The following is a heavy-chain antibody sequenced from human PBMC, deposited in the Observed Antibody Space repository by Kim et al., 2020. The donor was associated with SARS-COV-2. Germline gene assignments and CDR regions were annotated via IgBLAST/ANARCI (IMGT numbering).Heavy chain of an antibody. CDR2: INSDGSST. J-gene: IGHJ4*02. D-gene: IGHD6-19*01. Sequence: GGSLRLSCAASGFTFNNYGMHWVRQAPGKGLVWVSRINSDGSSTSYADSVRGRFTISRDNAKNTVYLQVNSRGAEDTAVYYCARALAVAGTGGYDWGQGTLVTVSS. V-gene: IGHV3-74*01. CDR1: GFTFNNYG. CDR3: ARALAVAGTGGYD.